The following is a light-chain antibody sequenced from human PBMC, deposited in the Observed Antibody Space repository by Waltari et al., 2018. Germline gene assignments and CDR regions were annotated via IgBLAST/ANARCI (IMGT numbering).Light chain of an antibody. CDR1: QSVNSY. Sequence: EIVLTQSPATLSLSPGERATLSCRASQSVNSYVAWFQQKPGQAPRLLIYDASNRATGIPARFSGSGSGTDFTLTISSLEPEDFAVYYCQQRTNLPLTFGGGTKVGIK. J-gene: IGKJ4*01. V-gene: IGKV3-11*01. CDR2: DAS. CDR3: QQRTNLPLT.